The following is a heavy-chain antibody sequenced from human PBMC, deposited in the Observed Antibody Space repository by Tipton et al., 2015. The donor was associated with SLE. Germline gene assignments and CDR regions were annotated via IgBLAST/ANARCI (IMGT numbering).Heavy chain of an antibody. Sequence: SLRLSCAASGFTFSSYAMSWVRQAPGKGLEWVSSISYSGGSTYYADSVKGRFTISRDNSRNTVYLQMNSLRAEDTALYYCAKAELEPHSSLDAFDIWGQGTMVTVSS. V-gene: IGHV3-23*01. CDR2: ISYSGGST. CDR3: AKAELEPHSSLDAFDI. J-gene: IGHJ3*02. D-gene: IGHD1-1*01. CDR1: GFTFSSYA.